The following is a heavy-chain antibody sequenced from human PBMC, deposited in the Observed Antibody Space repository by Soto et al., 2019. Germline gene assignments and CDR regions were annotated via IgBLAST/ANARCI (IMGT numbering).Heavy chain of an antibody. CDR1: GLTFSDYY. CDR3: ARDQEMATILFVDY. J-gene: IGHJ4*02. D-gene: IGHD5-12*01. V-gene: IGHV3-11*05. Sequence: GGSLRLSCAASGLTFSDYYMSWVRQAPGKGLEWVSYISSSSSYTNYADSVKGRFTISRDNAKNSLYLQMNSLRAEDTAVYYCARDQEMATILFVDYWGQGTLVTVSS. CDR2: ISSSSSYT.